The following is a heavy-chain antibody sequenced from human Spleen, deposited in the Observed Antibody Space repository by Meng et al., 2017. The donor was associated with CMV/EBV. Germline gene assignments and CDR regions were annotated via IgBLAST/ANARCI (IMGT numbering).Heavy chain of an antibody. CDR2: ISGSGGST. V-gene: IGHV3-23*01. CDR1: GFTFSSYT. J-gene: IGHJ4*02. CDR3: AKTPGESSWPYYFDF. Sequence: GGSLRLSCVVSGFTFSSYTMNWVRQAPGKGLEWVSGISGSGGSTYYADSVKGRFTISRDNSKNTLYLQMNSLRAEDTAVYYCAKTPGESSWPYYFDFWGQGTLVTVSS. D-gene: IGHD6-13*01.